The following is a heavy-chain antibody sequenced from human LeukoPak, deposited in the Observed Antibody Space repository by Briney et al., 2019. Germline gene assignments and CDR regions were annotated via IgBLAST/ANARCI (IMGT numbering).Heavy chain of an antibody. J-gene: IGHJ1*01. D-gene: IGHD2-15*01. V-gene: IGHV3-30*02. CDR1: GFTFDDYA. Sequence: GGSLRLSCAASGFTFDDYAMHWVRQAPGKGLEWVAFIRYDGSNKYYADSVKGRFTISRDNSKNTLYLQMNSLRAEDTAVYYCAKEHCSGGSCYQKYFQHWGQGTLVTVSS. CDR3: AKEHCSGGSCYQKYFQH. CDR2: IRYDGSNK.